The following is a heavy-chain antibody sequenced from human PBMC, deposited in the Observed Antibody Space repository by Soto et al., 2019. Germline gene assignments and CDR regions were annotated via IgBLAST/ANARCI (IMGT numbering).Heavy chain of an antibody. D-gene: IGHD6-19*01. CDR3: ARATGGTGWAWVDY. CDR2: IYRDGTT. Sequence: GGSLRLSCAASGFSVRTDYMTWVRQPPGKGLEWVSVIYRDGTTYYADSVKGRFTISRDNSKNTMYLQMNSLRVDDTALYYCARATGGTGWAWVDYWGQGTLVTVSS. J-gene: IGHJ4*02. CDR1: GFSVRTDY. V-gene: IGHV3-53*01.